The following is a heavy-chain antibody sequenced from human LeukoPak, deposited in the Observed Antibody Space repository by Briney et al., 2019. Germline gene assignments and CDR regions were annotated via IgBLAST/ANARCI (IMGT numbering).Heavy chain of an antibody. Sequence: PSETLSLTCTVSGGSINNYYWSWIRLPPGKGLEWIGYIYHTGTTNYNPSLESRVTMSVDTSKNQLSLKLTSVTATDAAVYYCARNYYDSRGYYLTYFDYWGQGTPVTVSS. CDR3: ARNYYDSRGYYLTYFDY. CDR2: IYHTGTT. CDR1: GGSINNYY. J-gene: IGHJ4*02. V-gene: IGHV4-59*08. D-gene: IGHD3-22*01.